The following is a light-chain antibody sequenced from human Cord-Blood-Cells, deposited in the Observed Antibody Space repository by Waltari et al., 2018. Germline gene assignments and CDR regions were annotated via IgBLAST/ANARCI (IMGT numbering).Light chain of an antibody. CDR3: QQSDSTPLT. CDR1: QSISSY. CDR2: AAS. J-gene: IGKJ4*01. Sequence: DIQMTQSPSSLSASVGDRVTITCRASQSISSYLNWYQQKPGKTPKLLIYAASSVQSGVPSRFSGSGSGTDVALTISSLQPEEFATDYCQQSDSTPLTFGGGTKVGIK. V-gene: IGKV1-39*01.